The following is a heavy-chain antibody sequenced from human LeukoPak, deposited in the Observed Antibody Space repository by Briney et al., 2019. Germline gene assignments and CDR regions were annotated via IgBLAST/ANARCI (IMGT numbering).Heavy chain of an antibody. CDR3: ARSTGYNYGRKDAFDI. Sequence: GESLKISCKGSGYSFSSCWIGWVRQMPGKGLEWMGIIYPADSDTRYSPSFQGHVTISADKSISTAYLQWSSLKASGTAMYYCARSTGYNYGRKDAFDIWGQGTVVTVSS. J-gene: IGHJ3*02. CDR2: IYPADSDT. D-gene: IGHD5-18*01. V-gene: IGHV5-51*01. CDR1: GYSFSSCW.